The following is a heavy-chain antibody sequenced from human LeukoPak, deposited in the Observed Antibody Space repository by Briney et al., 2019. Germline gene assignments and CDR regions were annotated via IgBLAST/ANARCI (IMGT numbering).Heavy chain of an antibody. CDR3: ARLTGSGYYYFDY. Sequence: GRSLRLSCASSGFTYSSFSMNWVSQAPGTALAAVSFISSGSGTIYYADSVKGRFTISRDNAKNSLFLHMNNLRDEDTAVYYCARLTGSGYYYFDYWGQGTLVTVSS. CDR1: GFTYSSFS. J-gene: IGHJ4*02. V-gene: IGHV3-48*02. CDR2: ISSGSGTI. D-gene: IGHD3-22*01.